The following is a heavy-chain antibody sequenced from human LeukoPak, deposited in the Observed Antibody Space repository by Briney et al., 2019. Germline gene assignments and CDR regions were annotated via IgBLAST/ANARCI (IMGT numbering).Heavy chain of an antibody. Sequence: GGSLRLSCAASGFTSSSYWMSWVRQAPGKGLEWVANIKQDGSEKYYVDSVKGRFTISRDNAKNSLYLQMNSLRAEDTAVYYCARVKSITIFPPRGPYYMDVWGKGTTVTVSS. J-gene: IGHJ6*03. CDR3: ARVKSITIFPPRGPYYMDV. CDR1: GFTSSSYW. CDR2: IKQDGSEK. D-gene: IGHD3-9*01. V-gene: IGHV3-7*01.